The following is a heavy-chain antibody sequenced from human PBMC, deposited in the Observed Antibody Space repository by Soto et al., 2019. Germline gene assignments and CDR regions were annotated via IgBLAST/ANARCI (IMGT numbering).Heavy chain of an antibody. J-gene: IGHJ5*02. CDR2: INHSGST. V-gene: IGHV4-34*01. Sequence: QVQLQQWGAGLLKPSETLSLTCAVYGGSFSGYYWSWIRQPPGKGLEWIGEINHSGSTNYNPSLKSRVTISVDTSKNQFSLKLSSVTAADTAVYYCARGHITIFGVVINWFDPWGQGTLVTVSS. CDR3: ARGHITIFGVVINWFDP. D-gene: IGHD3-3*01. CDR1: GGSFSGYY.